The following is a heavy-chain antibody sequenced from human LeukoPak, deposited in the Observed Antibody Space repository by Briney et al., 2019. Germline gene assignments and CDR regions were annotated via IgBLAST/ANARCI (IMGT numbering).Heavy chain of an antibody. CDR1: GGSISSSSYY. CDR3: ARAVVLLWFGESNMDAFDI. V-gene: IGHV4-61*02. J-gene: IGHJ3*02. D-gene: IGHD3-10*01. Sequence: SETLSLTCTVSGGSISSSSYYWGWIRQPPGKGLEWIGRIYTSGSTNYNPSLKSRVTISVDTSKNQFSLKLSSVTAADTAVYYCARAVVLLWFGESNMDAFDIWGQGTMVTVSS. CDR2: IYTSGST.